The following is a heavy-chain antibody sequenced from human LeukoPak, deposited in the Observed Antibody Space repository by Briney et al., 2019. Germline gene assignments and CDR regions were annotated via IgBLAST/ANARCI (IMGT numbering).Heavy chain of an antibody. Sequence: PSETLSLTCAVYGGSFSGYYWSWIRKPPGKGLEWIGEINHSGSTNYNPSLKSRVTISVDTSKNQFSLKLSSVTAADTAVYYCAREGASGSYPYAFDIWGQGTMVTVSS. CDR2: INHSGST. J-gene: IGHJ3*02. CDR1: GGSFSGYY. D-gene: IGHD1-26*01. V-gene: IGHV4-34*01. CDR3: AREGASGSYPYAFDI.